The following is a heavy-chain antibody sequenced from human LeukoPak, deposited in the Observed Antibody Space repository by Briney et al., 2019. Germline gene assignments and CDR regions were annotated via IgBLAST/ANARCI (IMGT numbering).Heavy chain of an antibody. V-gene: IGHV3-23*01. Sequence: GGSLRLSCAASGFTFSSYAMSWVRQAPGKGLEGVSAIRGSGGTSYYADSVKGRFTVSRDNSKNTLYLQMNSLRGEDTAVYYCAKHNRNDGYYYYGMDVWGQGTTVTVSS. CDR1: GFTFSSYA. D-gene: IGHD1-20*01. CDR2: IRGSGGTS. CDR3: AKHNRNDGYYYYGMDV. J-gene: IGHJ6*02.